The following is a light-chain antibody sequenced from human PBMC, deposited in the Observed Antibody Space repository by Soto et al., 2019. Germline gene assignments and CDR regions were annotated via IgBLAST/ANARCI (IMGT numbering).Light chain of an antibody. CDR2: DVS. V-gene: IGLV2-14*03. CDR1: SSDIGGYNY. J-gene: IGLJ1*01. Sequence: QSALTQPASVSGSPGQSITISCTGTSSDIGGYNYVSWYQQLPGKVPKLIIYDVSNRPSGVSDRFSGSKSGNAASLTISGLQAADEADYYCSSYTCTSTLYVFGTGTKLTVL. CDR3: SSYTCTSTLYV.